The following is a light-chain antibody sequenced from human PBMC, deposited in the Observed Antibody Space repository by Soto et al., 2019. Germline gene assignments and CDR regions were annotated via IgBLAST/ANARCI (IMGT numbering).Light chain of an antibody. V-gene: IGLV7-46*01. J-gene: IGLJ3*02. CDR1: TGPVTNTHY. CDR2: DTT. Sequence: QAVVIQEPSLTVSPGGTVTLTCGSSTGPVTNTHYPYWFQLKPGQAPTTLIYDTTVKHSWTPARFSGSLLGGKAALTLSGVQHEDEAEYYCLLSHSGPRVFGGGTKLTVL. CDR3: LLSHSGPRV.